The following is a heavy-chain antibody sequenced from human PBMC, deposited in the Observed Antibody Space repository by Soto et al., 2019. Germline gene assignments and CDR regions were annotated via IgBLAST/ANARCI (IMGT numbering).Heavy chain of an antibody. V-gene: IGHV3-23*01. D-gene: IGHD6-19*01. CDR1: GFTFSSYA. Sequence: GGSLRLSCAASGFTFSSYAMSWVRQAPGKGLEWVSAISGSGGATYYADSVKGRFTISRDNSKNTLSLQMSSLSAEDTAIYYCAKRVGAVADFYFYGMDVWGQGTTVTVSS. CDR3: AKRVGAVADFYFYGMDV. CDR2: ISGSGGAT. J-gene: IGHJ6*02.